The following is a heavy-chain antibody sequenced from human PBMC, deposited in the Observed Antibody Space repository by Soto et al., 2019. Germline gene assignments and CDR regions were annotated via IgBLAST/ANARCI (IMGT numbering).Heavy chain of an antibody. CDR1: GGTFSSYP. D-gene: IGHD4-17*01. CDR2: TNGNLGTG. Sequence: QVQLVQSGAEVKRPGSSVKVSCKASGGTFSSYPISWVRQAPGQGLEWMGGTNGNLGTGNYAQKFRGRLTITTDISTTTAYMELSSLTSADTAVYYCAMRDSHGYFRYFDNWGQGTLVTVSS. CDR3: AMRDSHGYFRYFDN. J-gene: IGHJ4*02. V-gene: IGHV1-69*06.